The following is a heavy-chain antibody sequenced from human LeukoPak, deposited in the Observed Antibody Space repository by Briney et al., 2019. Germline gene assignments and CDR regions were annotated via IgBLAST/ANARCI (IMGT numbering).Heavy chain of an antibody. D-gene: IGHD3-10*01. CDR1: GFTFSSYS. V-gene: IGHV3-21*01. Sequence: GGSLRLSCAASGFTFSSYSMNWVRQAPGQELEWVSSISSSSSYIYYADSVKGRFTISRDNAKNSLYLQMNSLRAEDTAVYYCARDLVTMVRGLLYWGQGTLVTVSS. CDR3: ARDLVTMVRGLLY. CDR2: ISSSSSYI. J-gene: IGHJ4*02.